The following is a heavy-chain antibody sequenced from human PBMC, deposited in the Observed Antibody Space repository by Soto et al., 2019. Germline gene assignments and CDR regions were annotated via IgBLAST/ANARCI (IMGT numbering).Heavy chain of an antibody. D-gene: IGHD3-22*01. J-gene: IGHJ4*02. Sequence: GGSLRLSCAASGFTFSSYDMHWVRQATGKGLEWVSTIGTAGDTYYPGSVKGRFTISRENAKNSLYLQMNSLRAEDTAVYYCARQDYYDSSGYYNIDYWGQGTLVTVSS. CDR2: IGTAGDT. V-gene: IGHV3-13*01. CDR1: GFTFSSYD. CDR3: ARQDYYDSSGYYNIDY.